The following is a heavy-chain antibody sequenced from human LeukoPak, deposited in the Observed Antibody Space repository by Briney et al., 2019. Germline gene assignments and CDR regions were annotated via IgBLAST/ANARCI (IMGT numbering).Heavy chain of an antibody. V-gene: IGHV3-23*01. J-gene: IGHJ5*02. Sequence: GGSLRLSCAASGFIFSRHGMTWVRQAPGRGLEWVSSIRPSGDNTYYGDSVKGRFTISRDNSKNTVYLQMNNMRVDDTAVYYCARVAGWHWFDPWGQGTLVTVSS. CDR3: ARVAGWHWFDP. CDR1: GFIFSRHG. D-gene: IGHD6-19*01. CDR2: IRPSGDNT.